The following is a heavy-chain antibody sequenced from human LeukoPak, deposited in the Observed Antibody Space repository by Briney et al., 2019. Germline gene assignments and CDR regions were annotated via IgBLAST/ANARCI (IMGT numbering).Heavy chain of an antibody. CDR2: IYYSGGT. Sequence: SETLSLTCTVSGGSISSYYWSWIRQPPGKGLEWIGYIYYSGGTNYNPSLKSRVTISADTSKNQFSLKLSSVTAADTAVYYCARHEVEWLVRHWGQGTLVTVSS. CDR1: GGSISSYY. CDR3: ARHEVEWLVRH. V-gene: IGHV4-59*08. J-gene: IGHJ1*01. D-gene: IGHD6-19*01.